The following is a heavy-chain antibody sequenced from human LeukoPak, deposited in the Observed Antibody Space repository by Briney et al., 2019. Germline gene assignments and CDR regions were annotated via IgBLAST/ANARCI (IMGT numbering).Heavy chain of an antibody. V-gene: IGHV3-23*01. J-gene: IGHJ4*02. Sequence: GGSLRLSCEASGFTFTSYAMSWVRQAPGQGLEWGSGISGSGVSTYYADSVKGRFTISRDNSKNTVYLQMNSLRAEDTAVYYCAKDGAAAGNFDYWGQGTLVTVSS. CDR2: ISGSGVST. D-gene: IGHD6-13*01. CDR3: AKDGAAAGNFDY. CDR1: GFTFTSYA.